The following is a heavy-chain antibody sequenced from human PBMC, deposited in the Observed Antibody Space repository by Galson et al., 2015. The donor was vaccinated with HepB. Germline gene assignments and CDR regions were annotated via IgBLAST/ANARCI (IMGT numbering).Heavy chain of an antibody. V-gene: IGHV1-2*06. CDR1: GYTFTGHY. CDR3: ARGVGGNSNWFDP. CDR2: INPNSGGT. D-gene: IGHD4-23*01. Sequence: SVKVSCKASGYTFTGHYMHWVRQAPGQGLEWMGRINPNSGGTNFAQNLQGRVTITRDTSISTTYMELSSLTSDDTAVYYCARGVGGNSNWFDPWGQGTLVTVSS. J-gene: IGHJ5*02.